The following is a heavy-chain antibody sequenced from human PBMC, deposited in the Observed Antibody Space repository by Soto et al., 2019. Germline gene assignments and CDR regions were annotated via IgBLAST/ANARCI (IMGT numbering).Heavy chain of an antibody. V-gene: IGHV4-4*02. J-gene: IGHJ4*02. CDR2: IYHSGST. CDR1: GGSISSSNW. D-gene: IGHD4-17*01. Sequence: SETLSLTCAVSGGSISSSNWWSWVRQPPGKGLEWIGEIYHSGSTNYNPSLKSRVTISVDKSKNQFSLKLSSVTAADTAVYYCATRMTTVTYYFDYWGQGTLVTVSS. CDR3: ATRMTTVTYYFDY.